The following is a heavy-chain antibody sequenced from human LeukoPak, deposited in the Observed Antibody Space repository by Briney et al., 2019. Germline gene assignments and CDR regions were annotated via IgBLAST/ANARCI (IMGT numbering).Heavy chain of an antibody. CDR1: GGTFSSYA. V-gene: IGHV1-69*13. D-gene: IGHD6-19*01. CDR3: ARDVISGSPEPLLSY. J-gene: IGHJ4*02. CDR2: IIPIFGTA. Sequence: SVKVSCKASGGTFSSYAISWVRQAPGQGLEWMGGIIPIFGTANYAQKFQGRVTITADESTSTAYTELSSLRSEDTAVYYCARDVISGSPEPLLSYWGQGTLVTVSP.